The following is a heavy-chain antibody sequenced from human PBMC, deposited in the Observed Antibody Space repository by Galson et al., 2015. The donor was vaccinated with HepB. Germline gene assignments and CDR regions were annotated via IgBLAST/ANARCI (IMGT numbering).Heavy chain of an antibody. J-gene: IGHJ6*02. V-gene: IGHV1-46*01. CDR2: INPSGGST. Sequence: SVKVSCKASGYIFTTYYMHWVRQAPGQGLEWMGIINPSGGSTNYAQKFQGRVTMTRDTSTSTVYMELSSLTSEDTAVYYCARLPYDFDSSAYDGLPPCFYIGMDVCGQGTTGTVSS. D-gene: IGHD3-22*01. CDR1: GYIFTTYY. CDR3: ARLPYDFDSSAYDGLPPCFYIGMDV.